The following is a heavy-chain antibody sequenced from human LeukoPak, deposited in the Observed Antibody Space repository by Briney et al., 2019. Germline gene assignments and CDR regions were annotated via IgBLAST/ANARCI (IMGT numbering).Heavy chain of an antibody. Sequence: GGSLRLSCAASGFTFRSYWMSWVRQATGKGLEWVANIKQDGSEKYYVDSVKGRFTISRDNAKNSLYLQMNSLRAEDTAVYYCARGGTGPLRYFGYGMDVWGQGTTVTVSS. J-gene: IGHJ6*02. V-gene: IGHV3-7*04. CDR2: IKQDGSEK. CDR3: ARGGTGPLRYFGYGMDV. CDR1: GFTFRSYW. D-gene: IGHD3-9*01.